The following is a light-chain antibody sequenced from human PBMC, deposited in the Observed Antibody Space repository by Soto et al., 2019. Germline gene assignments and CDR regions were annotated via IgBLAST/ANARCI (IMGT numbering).Light chain of an antibody. CDR1: SSNIGAGYD. CDR3: QSYDSSLSGSGV. V-gene: IGLV1-40*01. Sequence: QSVLTQPPSVSGAPGPRVTISCTGSSSNIGAGYDVHWYQQLPGTAPKLLIYGNSNRPSGVPDRFSGSKSGTSASLAITGLQAEDEADYYCQSYDSSLSGSGVFGTGTKVIVL. J-gene: IGLJ1*01. CDR2: GNS.